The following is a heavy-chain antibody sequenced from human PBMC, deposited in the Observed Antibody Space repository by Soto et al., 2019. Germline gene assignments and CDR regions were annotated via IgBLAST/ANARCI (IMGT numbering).Heavy chain of an antibody. J-gene: IGHJ4*02. CDR2: ISYDGSNK. CDR1: GFTFISYG. V-gene: IGHV3-30*18. Sequence: GGSLILSCAASGFTFISYGMHWVRQAPGKGLEWVAVISYDGSNKYYADSVKGRFTISRDNSKNTLYLQMNSLRAEDTAVYYCAKGISSWYPLDYWGQGTLVTVSS. CDR3: AKGISSWYPLDY. D-gene: IGHD6-13*01.